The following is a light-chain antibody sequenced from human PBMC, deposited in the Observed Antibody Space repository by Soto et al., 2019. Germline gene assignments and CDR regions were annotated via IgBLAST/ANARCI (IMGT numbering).Light chain of an antibody. Sequence: QSALTQPASVSGSPGQSITISCTGTNSDVGSSNLVSWYQQHPGRAPKLMIYEVSRRPSGVSNRFSGSKSGNTASLTIYGLQAEDEADYHCCSRAPSRPAWVFGGGTKLTVL. CDR2: EVS. J-gene: IGLJ3*02. CDR3: CSRAPSRPAWV. V-gene: IGLV2-23*02. CDR1: NSDVGSSNL.